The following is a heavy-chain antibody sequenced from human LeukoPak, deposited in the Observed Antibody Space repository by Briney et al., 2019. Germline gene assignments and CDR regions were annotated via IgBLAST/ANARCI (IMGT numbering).Heavy chain of an antibody. V-gene: IGHV3-7*03. D-gene: IGHD6-13*01. CDR3: ARSAAGAFDY. J-gene: IGHJ4*02. CDR1: GFSFSNYW. CDR2: IKQDGSEK. Sequence: GGSLRLSCTASGFSFSNYWMSWVRQAPGKGLEWVANIKQDGSEKYYVDSVKGRFTISRDNAKNSLYLQMNSLRAEDTAVYYCARSAAGAFDYWGQGTLVTVSS.